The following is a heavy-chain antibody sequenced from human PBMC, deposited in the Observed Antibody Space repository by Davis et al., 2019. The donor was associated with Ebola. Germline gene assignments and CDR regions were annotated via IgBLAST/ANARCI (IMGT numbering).Heavy chain of an antibody. CDR1: GYTLTELS. CDR2: IIPIFGTA. CDR3: ASHDSSGYEMNY. Sequence: SVKVSCKVSGYTLTELSMHWARQAPGKGLEWMGGIIPIFGTANYAQKFQGRVTITADESTSTAYMELSSLRSEDTAVYYCASHDSSGYEMNYWGQGTLVTVSS. D-gene: IGHD3-22*01. V-gene: IGHV1-69*13. J-gene: IGHJ4*02.